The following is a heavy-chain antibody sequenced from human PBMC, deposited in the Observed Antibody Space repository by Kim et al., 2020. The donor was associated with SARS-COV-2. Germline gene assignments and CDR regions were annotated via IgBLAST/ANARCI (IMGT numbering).Heavy chain of an antibody. Sequence: SETLSLTCTVSGGSISSYYWSWIRQPPGKGLEWIGYIYYSGSTNYNPSLKSRVTISVDTSKNQFSLKLSSVTAADTAVYYCARLPVSSHLDLWGRGTLVTVSS. CDR2: IYYSGST. D-gene: IGHD1-20*01. V-gene: IGHV4-59*13. J-gene: IGHJ2*01. CDR1: GGSISSYY. CDR3: ARLPVSSHLDL.